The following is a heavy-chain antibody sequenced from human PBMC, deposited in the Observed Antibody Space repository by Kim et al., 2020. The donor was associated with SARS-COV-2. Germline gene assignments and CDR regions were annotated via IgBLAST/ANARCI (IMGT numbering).Heavy chain of an antibody. Sequence: SETLSLTCTVSGGSISSSSYYWGWIRQPPGKGLEWIGSIYYSGSTYYNPSLKSRVTISVDTSKNQFSLKLSSVTAADTAVYYCARLLLGTGYSYGSVDYWGQGTLFTVSS. CDR2: IYYSGST. D-gene: IGHD5-18*01. CDR1: GGSISSSSYY. CDR3: ARLLLGTGYSYGSVDY. V-gene: IGHV4-39*01. J-gene: IGHJ4*02.